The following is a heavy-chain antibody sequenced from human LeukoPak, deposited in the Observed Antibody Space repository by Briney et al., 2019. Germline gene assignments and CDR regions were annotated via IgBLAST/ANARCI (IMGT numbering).Heavy chain of an antibody. V-gene: IGHV3-21*01. J-gene: IGHJ4*02. Sequence: GESLRLSCAASGSTFSSYTMNWVRQAPGKGLEWVSSISSSSSYIYYADSVKGRFTISRDNAKNSLYLQMNSLRAEDTAVYYCARDNSVGSSWYGFDYWGQGTLVTVSS. CDR1: GSTFSSYT. CDR3: ARDNSVGSSWYGFDY. CDR2: ISSSSSYI. D-gene: IGHD6-13*01.